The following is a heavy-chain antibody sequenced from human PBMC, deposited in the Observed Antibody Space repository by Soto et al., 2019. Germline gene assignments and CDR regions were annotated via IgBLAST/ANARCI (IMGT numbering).Heavy chain of an antibody. V-gene: IGHV3-15*07. J-gene: IGHJ5*02. D-gene: IGHD3-3*01. Sequence: GGSLRLSCAASGFTFSNAWMNWVRQAPGKGLEWVGRIKSKTDGGTTDYAAPVKGRFTISRDDSKNTLYLQMNSLKTEDTAVYYCTTDFDSIFSGKPYVTAWGQGTLVTVSS. CDR1: GFTFSNAW. CDR2: IKSKTDGGTT. CDR3: TTDFDSIFSGKPYVTA.